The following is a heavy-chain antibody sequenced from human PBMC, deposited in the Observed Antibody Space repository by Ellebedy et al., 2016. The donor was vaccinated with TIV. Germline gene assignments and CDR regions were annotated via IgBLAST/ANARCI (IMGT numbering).Heavy chain of an antibody. CDR3: ATTEYSRTWSFDY. CDR2: INPTRGST. J-gene: IGHJ4*02. V-gene: IGHV1-46*01. D-gene: IGHD6-13*01. CDR1: GNTFTSYS. Sequence: AASVKVSCKASGNTFTSYSIYWVRRAPGRGLEWMGIINPTRGSTLYAQKFRGRVTVTSDTFTNTVYMELSSLTSEDTAVYFCATTEYSRTWSFDYWGQGTLVTVSS.